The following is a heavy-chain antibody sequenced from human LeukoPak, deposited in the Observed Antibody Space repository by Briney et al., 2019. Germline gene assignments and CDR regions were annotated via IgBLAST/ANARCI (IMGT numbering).Heavy chain of an antibody. Sequence: GGSLRLSCAASGFTFNNYSMNRVRQAPGKGLEWVSSISIISSYIYYADSVKGRFTISRDNAKNSLYLQMNSLRAEDTAVYYCANYYYDSSDYWGQGTLVTVSS. CDR3: ANYYYDSSDY. J-gene: IGHJ4*02. D-gene: IGHD3-22*01. V-gene: IGHV3-21*01. CDR1: GFTFNNYS. CDR2: ISIISSYI.